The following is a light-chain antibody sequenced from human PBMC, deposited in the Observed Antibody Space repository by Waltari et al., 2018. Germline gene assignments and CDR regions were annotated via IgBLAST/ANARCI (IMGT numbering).Light chain of an antibody. V-gene: IGKV1-9*01. CDR2: LAS. CDR1: QDINNY. Sequence: DIQLTQSPSFLSASVGDTVTITCRASQDINNYLAWVQQKPWKAPKLLIYLASPLQSGVPSRFSGSGSGTEFTLTISSLQPEDFATYYCQQLNTYPRTFGQGTKVEI. CDR3: QQLNTYPRT. J-gene: IGKJ1*01.